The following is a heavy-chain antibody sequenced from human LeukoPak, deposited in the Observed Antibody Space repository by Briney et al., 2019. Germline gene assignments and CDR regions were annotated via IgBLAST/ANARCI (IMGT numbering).Heavy chain of an antibody. CDR1: GGTFSSYA. CDR3: ARDTAYCSSTSCLIY. D-gene: IGHD2-2*01. J-gene: IGHJ4*02. CDR2: IIPIFGTA. Sequence: ASVKVSCKASGGTFSSYAISWVRQAPGQGLEWMGVIIPIFGTANYAQKFQGRVTITADESTSTAYMELSSLRSEDTAVYYCARDTAYCSSTSCLIYWGQGTLVTVSS. V-gene: IGHV1-69*01.